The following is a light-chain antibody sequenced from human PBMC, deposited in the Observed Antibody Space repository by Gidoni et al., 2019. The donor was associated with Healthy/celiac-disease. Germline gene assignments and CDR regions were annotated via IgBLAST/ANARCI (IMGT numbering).Light chain of an antibody. V-gene: IGKV3-20*01. Sequence: VLPQSPGTLSFSPGERATLSCRPRQSVSSSYLAWYQQKPGQAPRLLIYGASSRATGIPDRFSGSGSGTDFTLTISRLEPEDFAVYYCQQYGSSPLTFGGGTKVEIK. CDR2: GAS. J-gene: IGKJ4*01. CDR1: QSVSSSY. CDR3: QQYGSSPLT.